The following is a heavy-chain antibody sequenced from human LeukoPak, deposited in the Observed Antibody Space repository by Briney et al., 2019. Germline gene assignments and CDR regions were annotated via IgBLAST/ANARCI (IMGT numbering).Heavy chain of an antibody. CDR2: VYYTGST. Sequence: SETLSLTCTVSGGSISSYYWSWIRQPPGKGLEWIGYVYYTGSTNYSPSLKSRVTTSVDTSKNQFSLKLSSVTAGDTAVYFCAGSSSWLSLGYWGQGTLVTVSS. D-gene: IGHD6-13*01. CDR3: AGSSSWLSLGY. J-gene: IGHJ4*02. V-gene: IGHV4-59*08. CDR1: GGSISSYY.